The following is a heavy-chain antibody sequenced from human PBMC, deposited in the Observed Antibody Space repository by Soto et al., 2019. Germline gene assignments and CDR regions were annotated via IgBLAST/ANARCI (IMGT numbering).Heavy chain of an antibody. Sequence: GAPAEVCSKASRDTFTSYAMHLVRQAPGQRLEWMGWINAGNGNTKYSQKFQGRVTITRDTSASTAYMELSSLRSEDTAVYYCARVGGWYVPDYWGQGTLVTVSS. CDR3: ARVGGWYVPDY. CDR1: RDTFTSYA. J-gene: IGHJ4*02. V-gene: IGHV1-3*01. CDR2: INAGNGNT. D-gene: IGHD6-19*01.